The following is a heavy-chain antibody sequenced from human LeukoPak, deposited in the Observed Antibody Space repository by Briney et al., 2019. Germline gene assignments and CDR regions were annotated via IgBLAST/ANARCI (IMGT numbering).Heavy chain of an antibody. D-gene: IGHD2-21*01. CDR2: MYYGGNT. J-gene: IGHJ4*02. Sequence: PSETLSLTCSVSGASISSGTYYWAWIRQPPEKGLEWIGSMYYGGNTHYNPSLESRVAISVDTSRNHLSVRLTSVTAADTAVYYCARHVVGPGYSSIPNLDYWGQGTQVTVSS. CDR1: GASISSGTYY. CDR3: ARHVVGPGYSSIPNLDY. V-gene: IGHV4-39*01.